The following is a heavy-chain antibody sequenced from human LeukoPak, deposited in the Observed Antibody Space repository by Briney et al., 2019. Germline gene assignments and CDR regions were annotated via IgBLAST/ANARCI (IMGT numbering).Heavy chain of an antibody. D-gene: IGHD2-2*01. CDR1: GFTFSSYA. J-gene: IGHJ4*02. CDR2: ISGSGGST. V-gene: IGHV3-23*01. CDR3: AMTPPYRSSTSCYYFDS. Sequence: GGSLRLSCAASGFTFSSYAMSWLRQAPGKGLEWVSPISGSGGSTYYADSVKGRFTISTANSKTTPYLQMNGLRADDTAVYHSAMTPPYRSSTSCYYFDSSGQGTLVTVSS.